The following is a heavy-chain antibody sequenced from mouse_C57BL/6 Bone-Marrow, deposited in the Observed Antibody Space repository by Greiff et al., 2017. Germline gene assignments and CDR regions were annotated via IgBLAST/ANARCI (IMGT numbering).Heavy chain of an antibody. V-gene: IGHV1-59*01. CDR3: ARWGYGSSLGWYFDV. D-gene: IGHD1-1*01. Sequence: QVQLKQPGAELVRPGTSVKLSCKASGYTFTSYWMHWVKQRPGQGLEWIGVIDPSDSYTNYNQKFKGKATLTVDTSSSTAYMQLSSLTSEDSAVYYCARWGYGSSLGWYFDVWGTGTTVTVSS. CDR1: GYTFTSYW. CDR2: IDPSDSYT. J-gene: IGHJ1*03.